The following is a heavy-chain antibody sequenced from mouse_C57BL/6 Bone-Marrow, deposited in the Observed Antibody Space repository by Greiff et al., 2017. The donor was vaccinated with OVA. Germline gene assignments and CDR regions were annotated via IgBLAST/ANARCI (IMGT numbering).Heavy chain of an antibody. V-gene: IGHV2-2*01. CDR2: IWSGGST. CDR1: GFSLTSYG. Sequence: VKVEESGPGLVQPSQSLSITCTVSGFSLTSYGVHWVRQSPGKGLEWLGVIWSGGSTDYNAAFISRLSISKDNSKSQVFFKMNSLQADDTAIYYCASIYYDYPWFAYWGQGTLVTVSA. CDR3: ASIYYDYPWFAY. D-gene: IGHD2-4*01. J-gene: IGHJ3*01.